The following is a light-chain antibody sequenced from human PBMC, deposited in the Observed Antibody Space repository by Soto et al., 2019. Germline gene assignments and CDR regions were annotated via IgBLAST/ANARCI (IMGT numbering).Light chain of an antibody. J-gene: IGKJ4*01. Sequence: DIQMTQSPSTLSASVGDRVTITCRASQSISIWLAWYQQKPGKGPKLLIYKAANLRGGVPSRFSGSGSGTEFTLTISSLQPDDFATYYCQQYEIYPLTFGGGTKVEIK. CDR2: KAA. CDR3: QQYEIYPLT. V-gene: IGKV1-5*03. CDR1: QSISIW.